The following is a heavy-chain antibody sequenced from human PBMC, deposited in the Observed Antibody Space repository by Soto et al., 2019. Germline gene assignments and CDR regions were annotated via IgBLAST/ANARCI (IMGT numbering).Heavy chain of an antibody. D-gene: IGHD2-2*01. CDR2: ISSSSSTI. J-gene: IGHJ5*02. CDR3: ARGRRGVVPADKVNWFDP. Sequence: GGSLRLSCAASGFTFSSYSMNWVRQAPGKGLEWVSYISSSSSTIYYADSVKGRFTISRDNAKNSLYLQMNSLRDEDTAVYYCARGRRGVVPADKVNWFDPWGQGTLVTVSS. CDR1: GFTFSSYS. V-gene: IGHV3-48*02.